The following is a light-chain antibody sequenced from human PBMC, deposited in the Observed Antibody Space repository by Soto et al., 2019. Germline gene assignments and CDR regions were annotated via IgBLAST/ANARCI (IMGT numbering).Light chain of an antibody. CDR2: GAF. CDR3: QQLNSYPLT. V-gene: IGKV3-20*01. CDR1: QSVTSNY. Sequence: EIVLTQSPGTLSSSPGERATLSCRSSQSVTSNYLAWYQQKPGQAPSLLIYGAFTRATGIPARFSGTGSGTEFTLTISSLQPEDFATYYCQQLNSYPLTFGGGTKVDIK. J-gene: IGKJ4*01.